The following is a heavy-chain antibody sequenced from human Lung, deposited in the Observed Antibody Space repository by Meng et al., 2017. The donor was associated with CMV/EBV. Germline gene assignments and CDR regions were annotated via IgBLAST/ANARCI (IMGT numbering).Heavy chain of an antibody. V-gene: IGHV3-21*01. CDR2: ISSSSSYI. Sequence: GGSLRLXXAASGFTFSTYRMNWVRQAPGKGLEWVSSISSSSSYIYYADSVKGRFTISRDNAKNSLYLQMNSLRAEDTAVYYCARVLGYCSSTSCASDYWGQGXLVTVSS. CDR1: GFTFSTYR. CDR3: ARVLGYCSSTSCASDY. J-gene: IGHJ4*02. D-gene: IGHD2-2*01.